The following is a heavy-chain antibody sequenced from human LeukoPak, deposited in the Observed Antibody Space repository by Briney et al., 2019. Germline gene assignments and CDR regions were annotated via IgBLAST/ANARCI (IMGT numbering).Heavy chain of an antibody. J-gene: IGHJ4*02. CDR2: IYYSGST. Sequence: TSSETLSLTCAVSGASISSSYWSWIRQPPGKGLEWIGYIYYSGSTNYNPSLKSRVTISIDTSRNQFSLKLGSVTAADTAVYYCAIGEGLLDYWGQGTLVTVSS. D-gene: IGHD3-10*01. CDR3: AIGEGLLDY. V-gene: IGHV4-59*01. CDR1: GASISSSY.